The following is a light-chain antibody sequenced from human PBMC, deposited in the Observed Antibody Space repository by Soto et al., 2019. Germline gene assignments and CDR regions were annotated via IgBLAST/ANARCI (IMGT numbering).Light chain of an antibody. Sequence: DIPMTQSPSPLFASMGNTAPLPRRQSQGISRSLAWYQQKPGKAPNLLVYAASSLQSGVPSRFTGSGSGTDFTLTISSLKPEDFETYYCQQSSTTPITFGQGTRLEIK. CDR2: AAS. CDR1: QGISRS. V-gene: IGKV1-12*01. J-gene: IGKJ5*01. CDR3: QQSSTTPIT.